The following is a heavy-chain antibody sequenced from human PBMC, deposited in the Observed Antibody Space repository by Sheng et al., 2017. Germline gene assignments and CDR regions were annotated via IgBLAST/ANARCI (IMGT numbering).Heavy chain of an antibody. Sequence: EVQLLESGGGLVQPWGGPLRLSCAASGFTFSSYAMSWVRQAPGKGLEWVSAISGSGGSTYYADSVKGRFTISRDNSKNTLYLQMNSLRAEDTAVYYCAKDRDVVVVVPDYWGQGTLVTVSS. V-gene: IGHV3-23*01. J-gene: IGHJ4*02. CDR2: ISGSGGST. CDR1: GFTFSSYA. CDR3: AKDRDVVVVVPDY. D-gene: IGHD2-15*01.